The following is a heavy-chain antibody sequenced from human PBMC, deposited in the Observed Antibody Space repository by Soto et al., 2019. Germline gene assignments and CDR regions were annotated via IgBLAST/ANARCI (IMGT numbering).Heavy chain of an antibody. J-gene: IGHJ3*02. CDR2: IIPILGTA. V-gene: IGHV1-69*01. CDR1: GGTFSSYA. D-gene: IGHD3-10*01. CDR3: GGGSGSYKRVAFDI. Sequence: QVQLVQSGAEVKKPGSSVKVSCKASGGTFSSYAISWVRQSPGQGLECMGGIIPILGTANYAHKLQGRVTITADESKNTEYMELVRLRSENPTVYYLGGGSGSYKRVAFDIWGEGTMVTVSS.